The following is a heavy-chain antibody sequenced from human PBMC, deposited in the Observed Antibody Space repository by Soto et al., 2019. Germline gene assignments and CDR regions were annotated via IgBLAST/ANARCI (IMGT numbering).Heavy chain of an antibody. CDR2: ISAHNGNT. Sequence: QVHLVQSGAEVKKPGASVKVSCKGSGYTFTTYGITWVRQAPGQGLEWMGWISAHNGNTNYAQKLQGRVTVTRDTSASTAYMELRSLRSDDTAVYYCARGRYGDYWGQGALVTVSS. V-gene: IGHV1-18*01. CDR3: ARGRYGDY. J-gene: IGHJ4*02. D-gene: IGHD1-1*01. CDR1: GYTFTTYG.